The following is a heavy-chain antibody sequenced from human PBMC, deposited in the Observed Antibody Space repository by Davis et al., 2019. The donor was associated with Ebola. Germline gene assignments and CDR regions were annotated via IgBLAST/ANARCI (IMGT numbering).Heavy chain of an antibody. CDR3: AKEGVEKDYFDY. CDR2: ISGSGVTT. Sequence: GGSLRLSCAASGFTFSSYAMTWVRQAPGKGLEWVATISGSGVTTYYADSVKGRFTLSRDNSKNTLFLQMNSLRAEDTAVYYCAKEGVEKDYFDYWGQGTLVTVSS. V-gene: IGHV3-23*01. CDR1: GFTFSSYA. J-gene: IGHJ4*02. D-gene: IGHD2-15*01.